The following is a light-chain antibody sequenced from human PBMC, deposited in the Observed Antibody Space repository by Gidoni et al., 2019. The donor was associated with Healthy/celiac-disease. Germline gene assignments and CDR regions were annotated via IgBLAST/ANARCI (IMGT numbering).Light chain of an antibody. V-gene: IGKV1-33*01. CDR1: QDISNY. CDR2: DAS. Sequence: IQITQSPSSLSASVVDRVTITCQASQDISNYLNWYQQKPGKAPKLLIYDASNLETGFPSRFSGSGSGTEFTFTISSLQPEDIATYYCQQYDNRRITVGQGTRLEIK. CDR3: QQYDNRRIT. J-gene: IGKJ5*01.